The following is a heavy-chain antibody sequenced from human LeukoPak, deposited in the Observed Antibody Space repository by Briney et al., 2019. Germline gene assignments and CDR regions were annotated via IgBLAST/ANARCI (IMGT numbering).Heavy chain of an antibody. Sequence: GGSLRLSCTASGFTFGYYALSWFRQAPGKGLQWVALIRSKTYRGTTEYAASVKGRFTISRDDSKSIAYLQMNSLKTEDTAVYYCARANSFDSSGYYFDYRGQGTLVTVSS. V-gene: IGHV3-49*03. CDR2: IRSKTYRGTT. J-gene: IGHJ4*02. CDR3: ARANSFDSSGYYFDY. D-gene: IGHD3-22*01. CDR1: GFTFGYYA.